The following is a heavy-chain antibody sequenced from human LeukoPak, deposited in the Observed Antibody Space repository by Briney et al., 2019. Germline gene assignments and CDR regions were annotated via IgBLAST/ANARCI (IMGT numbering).Heavy chain of an antibody. D-gene: IGHD4-23*01. V-gene: IGHV5-51*01. J-gene: IGHJ3*02. CDR1: GYSFTNYW. CDR3: ARYRSYGGNPAAFDI. CDR2: IYPGDSDT. Sequence: GESLKISCKGSGYSFTNYWIGWVRQMPGKGLEWMGIIYPGDSDTTYSPSFQGQVTISADKSISTAYLQWSSLKASDTAMYYCARYRSYGGNPAAFDIWGQGTMVTLSS.